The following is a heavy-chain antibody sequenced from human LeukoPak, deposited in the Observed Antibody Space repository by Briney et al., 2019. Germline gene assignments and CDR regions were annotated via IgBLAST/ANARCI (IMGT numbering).Heavy chain of an antibody. CDR3: ANYEGIAVAGRVDY. D-gene: IGHD6-19*01. CDR2: ISGSGGST. V-gene: IGHV3-23*01. J-gene: IGHJ4*02. CDR1: GFTFSSYA. Sequence: GGSLRLSCAASGFTFSSYAMSWFRQAPGKGLEWVSAISGSGGSTYYADSVKGRFTISRDNSKNTLYLQMNSLRAEDTAVYYCANYEGIAVAGRVDYWGQGTLVTVSS.